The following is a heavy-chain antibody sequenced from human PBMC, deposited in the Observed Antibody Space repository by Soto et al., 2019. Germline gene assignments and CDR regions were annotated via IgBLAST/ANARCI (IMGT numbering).Heavy chain of an antibody. J-gene: IGHJ4*02. D-gene: IGHD1-1*01. CDR3: VRGTTTEKVDS. Sequence: QVQLQESGPGLVRPSQTLSLTCSVSGASIYDGGYFWSWIRQSPGRGLEWIGHILNSGSPYNNPSLRGRVTISADTSMNRFSLALTSVTAADTAMYYCVRGTTTEKVDSWGQGILVTVSS. CDR2: ILNSGSP. V-gene: IGHV4-30-4*01. CDR1: GASIYDGGYF.